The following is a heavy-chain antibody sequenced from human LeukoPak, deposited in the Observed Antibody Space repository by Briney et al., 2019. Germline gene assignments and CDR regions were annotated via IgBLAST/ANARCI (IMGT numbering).Heavy chain of an antibody. CDR2: IYYTGSS. Sequence: SETLSLTCNVSGVSISTHYWSWIRQSPGKGLEWIGYIYYTGSSSYNPSLRSRVTISADTSKNQFSLKLSSVTAADTAVYYCASRKLGNDYWGQGTLVTVSS. CDR1: GVSISTHY. CDR3: ASRKLGNDY. V-gene: IGHV4-59*11. D-gene: IGHD7-27*01. J-gene: IGHJ4*01.